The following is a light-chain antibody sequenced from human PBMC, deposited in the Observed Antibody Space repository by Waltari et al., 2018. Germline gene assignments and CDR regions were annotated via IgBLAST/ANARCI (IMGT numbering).Light chain of an antibody. V-gene: IGLV2-23*01. J-gene: IGLJ1*01. CDR1: SSDVGSYNL. CDR2: EGM. CDR3: CSYAGSSTLYV. Sequence: QSALTQPASVSGSPGQSITIPCTGTSSDVGSYNLVSWYQQHPGKAPKLMIYEGMKRPSGVSNRFSGSKSGNTASLTISGLQAEDEADYYCCSYAGSSTLYVFGTGTKVTVL.